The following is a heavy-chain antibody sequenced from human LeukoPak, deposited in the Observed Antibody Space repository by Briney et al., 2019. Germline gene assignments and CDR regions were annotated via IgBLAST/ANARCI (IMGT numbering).Heavy chain of an antibody. CDR2: INPNSGGT. V-gene: IGHV1-2*02. Sequence: ASVKVSCKASGYTFTGYYMHWVRQAPGQGLEWMGWINPNSGGTNYAQKFQGRVTMTRDTSISTAYMELSRLRSDDTAVYYCARDSRFGEYHFDYWGQGTLVTVSS. CDR1: GYTFTGYY. J-gene: IGHJ4*02. CDR3: ARDSRFGEYHFDY. D-gene: IGHD3-10*01.